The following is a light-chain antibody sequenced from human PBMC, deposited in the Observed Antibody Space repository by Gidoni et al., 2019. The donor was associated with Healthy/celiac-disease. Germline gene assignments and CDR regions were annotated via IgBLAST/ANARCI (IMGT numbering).Light chain of an antibody. V-gene: IGKV1-33*01. Sequence: DIQMTQSPSSLSASVGDRVTITCQARQDISNYLNWYQQKPGQAPKLLIYDASNLETEVPTRFSGSGSGTDFTFTISSLQPEDIATYYCQQYDNLPLTFGGGTKVEIK. J-gene: IGKJ4*01. CDR2: DAS. CDR3: QQYDNLPLT. CDR1: QDISNY.